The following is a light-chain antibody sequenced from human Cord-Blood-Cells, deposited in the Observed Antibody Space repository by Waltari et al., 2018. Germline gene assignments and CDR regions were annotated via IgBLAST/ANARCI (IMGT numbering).Light chain of an antibody. CDR2: EVS. Sequence: SALTQPASVSGSPGQSITISCTGTSSDVGGYNYFSCYQQHPGKAPKLMIYEVSNRPSGVSNRFSGSKSGNTASLTISGLQAEDEADYYCSSYTSSSTQVFGTGTKVTVL. J-gene: IGLJ1*01. CDR1: SSDVGGYNY. V-gene: IGLV2-14*01. CDR3: SSYTSSSTQV.